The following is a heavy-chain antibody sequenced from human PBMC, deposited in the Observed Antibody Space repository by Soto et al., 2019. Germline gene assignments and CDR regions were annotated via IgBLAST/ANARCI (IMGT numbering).Heavy chain of an antibody. CDR3: ARSLSGSSVVFEH. CDR2: IYSRGHT. CDR1: GGSIDSGLYY. Sequence: QVQLQESGPRVVKPSQTLSLTCTVSGGSIDSGLYYWTWIRQHPAKGLQWIGYIYSRGHTSYNPSLNLRMSIPADTSKNQFSLQLTTETPAYTAVYFWARSLSGSSVVFEHWGQGARVSFPS. J-gene: IGHJ4*02. D-gene: IGHD3-10*01. V-gene: IGHV4-31*03.